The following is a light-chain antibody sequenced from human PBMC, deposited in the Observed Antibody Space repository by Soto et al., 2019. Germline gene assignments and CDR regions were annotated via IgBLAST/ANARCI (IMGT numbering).Light chain of an antibody. CDR3: SSYSTTSSPHVL. CDR2: EVT. V-gene: IGLV2-14*01. J-gene: IGLJ2*01. Sequence: QSALTQPASVSGALGQSIIISCTGTRSDIGRYNYVSWYQQHPGKAPKLIICEVTYRPSGVSARFSGSKSGNTASLTISGLQAEDEADYYCSSYSTTSSPHVLFGGGTKVTVL. CDR1: RSDIGRYNY.